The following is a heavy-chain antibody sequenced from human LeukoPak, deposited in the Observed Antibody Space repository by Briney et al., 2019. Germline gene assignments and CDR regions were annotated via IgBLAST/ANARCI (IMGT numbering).Heavy chain of an antibody. CDR1: GGSISSYY. J-gene: IGHJ4*02. CDR2: IYYSGST. Sequence: SETLSLTCTVSGGSISSYYWSWIRQPPGRGLEWIGYIYYSGSTNYNPSLKSRVTISVDTSKNQFSLKLSSVTAADTAVYCCARLEGIAAAGYWGQGTLVTVSS. V-gene: IGHV4-59*08. CDR3: ARLEGIAAAGY. D-gene: IGHD6-13*01.